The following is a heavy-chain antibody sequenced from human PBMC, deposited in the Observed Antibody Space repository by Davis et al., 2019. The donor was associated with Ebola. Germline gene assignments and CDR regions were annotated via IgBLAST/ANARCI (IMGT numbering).Heavy chain of an antibody. D-gene: IGHD3-22*01. CDR3: AKLSLGSLIYDNNGYFGYYFDT. CDR2: ISDSRGTT. V-gene: IGHV3-23*01. CDR1: GFRFHAYG. J-gene: IGHJ4*02. Sequence: GALEIYCASSGFRFHAYGMSWVRQAPGTGLEWGSSISDSRGTTKYADSVKGRFTISRANSNSTVFLQMNSLRAEDTAVYYCAKLSLGSLIYDNNGYFGYYFDTWGQGTLVTVAS.